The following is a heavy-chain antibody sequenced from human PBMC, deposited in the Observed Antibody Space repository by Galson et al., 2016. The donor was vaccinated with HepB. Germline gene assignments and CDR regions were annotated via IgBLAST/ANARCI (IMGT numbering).Heavy chain of an antibody. CDR2: ISGRGDTT. Sequence: RLSXAASGXTFSTYAXSWVRXTPGKGLEXXXGISGRGDTTNYVDSVKGRFTVSRDNSKNTLYLQMNSLRGEDTAVYYCAKSLYGGMDYWGQGTLVT. CDR1: GXTFSTYA. D-gene: IGHD2-8*01. J-gene: IGHJ4*02. V-gene: IGHV3-23*01. CDR3: AKSLYGGMDY.